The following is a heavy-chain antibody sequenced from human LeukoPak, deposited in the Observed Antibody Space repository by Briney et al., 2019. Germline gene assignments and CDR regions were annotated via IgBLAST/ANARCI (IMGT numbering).Heavy chain of an antibody. D-gene: IGHD3-10*01. CDR3: VKESPFYGSGSYPSFDY. CDR1: GFTFSSYA. V-gene: IGHV3-64D*06. Sequence: SGGSLRLSCSASGFTFSSYAMHWVRQAPGKGLEYVSAISSNGGSTYCADSVKGRFTISRDNSKNTLYLQMSSLRAEDTAVYYCVKESPFYGSGSYPSFDYWGQGTLVTVSS. J-gene: IGHJ4*02. CDR2: ISSNGGST.